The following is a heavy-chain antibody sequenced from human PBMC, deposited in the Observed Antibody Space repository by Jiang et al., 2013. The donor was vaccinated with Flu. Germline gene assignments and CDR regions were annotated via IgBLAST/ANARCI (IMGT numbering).Heavy chain of an antibody. J-gene: IGHJ4*02. D-gene: IGHD6-13*01. CDR1: GGSISSSSYY. CDR2: IYYSGST. CDR3: ASPYSSSWNEAY. Sequence: CTVSGGSISSSSYYWGWIRQPPGKGLEWIGSIYYSGSTYYNPSLKSRVTISVDTSKNQFSLKLSSVTAADTAVYYCASPYSSSWNEAYWGQGTLVTVSS. V-gene: IGHV4-39*01.